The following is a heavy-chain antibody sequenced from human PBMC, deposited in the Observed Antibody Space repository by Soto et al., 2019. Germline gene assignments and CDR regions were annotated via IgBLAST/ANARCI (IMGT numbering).Heavy chain of an antibody. CDR1: GGSISSGTYY. CDR3: AARHSSSWERDDY. CDR2: IHYSGTT. J-gene: IGHJ4*02. D-gene: IGHD6-13*01. V-gene: IGHV4-31*03. Sequence: QVQLQESGPGLVKPSQTLSLTCSASGGSISSGTYYWTWIRQHAGRDLEWIGYIHYSGTTYYNPSLKSRLTISVDTSKTQFSLKLSSVTAADTAVYYCAARHSSSWERDDYWGQGTLVTVSS.